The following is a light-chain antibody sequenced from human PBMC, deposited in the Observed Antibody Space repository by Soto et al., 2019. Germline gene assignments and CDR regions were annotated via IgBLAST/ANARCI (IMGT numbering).Light chain of an antibody. CDR1: SRDVGSYNL. V-gene: IGLV2-23*02. CDR3: CSYAGSSTSGVV. CDR2: EVS. Sequence: QSVLTQPASVSGSPGQSITISCTGTSRDVGSYNLVSWYQHHPGKAPKLMIYEVSERPSGVSNRFSGSKSGNTASLRISGLQADDEADYYCCSYAGSSTSGVVFGGGTQLTVL. J-gene: IGLJ2*01.